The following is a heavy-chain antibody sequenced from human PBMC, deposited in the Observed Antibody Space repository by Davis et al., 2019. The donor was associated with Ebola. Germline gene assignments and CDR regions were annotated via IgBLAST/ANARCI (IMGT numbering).Heavy chain of an antibody. CDR1: GFTFGSYS. CDR3: ARADSSGYYAKGGY. D-gene: IGHD3-22*01. CDR2: ISSSGSTI. J-gene: IGHJ4*02. Sequence: PGGSLRLSCAASGFTFGSYSMNWVRQAPGKGLQWISYISSSGSTIFYADSVKGRFTISRDNAKNSLYLQMNSLRDEDTAVYYCARADSSGYYAKGGYWGQGTLVAVSS. V-gene: IGHV3-48*02.